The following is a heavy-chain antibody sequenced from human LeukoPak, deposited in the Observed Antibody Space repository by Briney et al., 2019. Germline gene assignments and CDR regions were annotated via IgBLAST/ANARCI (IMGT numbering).Heavy chain of an antibody. J-gene: IGHJ5*02. CDR1: GYTFTSYG. Sequence: ASVKVSCKASGYTFTSYGISWVRQAPGQGLELMGWISAYNGNTNYAQKLQGRVTMATDTSTSTAYMELRSLRSDDTAVYYCARDRHSSGWYSQAFDPWGQGTLVTVSS. V-gene: IGHV1-18*01. CDR3: ARDRHSSGWYSQAFDP. CDR2: ISAYNGNT. D-gene: IGHD6-19*01.